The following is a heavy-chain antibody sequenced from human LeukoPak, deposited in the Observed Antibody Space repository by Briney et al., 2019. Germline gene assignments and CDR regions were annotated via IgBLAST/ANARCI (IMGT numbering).Heavy chain of an antibody. CDR3: AKRGVVIRVILVGFHKEAYYFDS. V-gene: IGHV3-23*01. Sequence: GGSLRLSCAVSGITLSNYGMSWVRQAPEKGLEWVAGISGSAGGTNYADSVKGRFTISRDNSKNTLYLQMNRLRAEDTAVYFCAKRGVVIRVILVGFHKEAYYFDSWGQGALVTVSS. J-gene: IGHJ4*02. CDR1: GITLSNYG. CDR2: ISGSAGGT. D-gene: IGHD3-22*01.